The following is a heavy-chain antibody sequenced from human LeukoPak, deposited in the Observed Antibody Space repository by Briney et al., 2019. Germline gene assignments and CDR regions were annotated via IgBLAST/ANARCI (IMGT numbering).Heavy chain of an antibody. V-gene: IGHV3-23*01. CDR1: GFTFSSYA. CDR2: ISGSGGST. Sequence: QPGGSLRLSCAASGFTFSSYAMSWVRQAPGKGLEWVSAISGSGGSTYYADSVKGRFTISRDNSKNTLYLQMNSLRAEDTAVYYCAKIPIYYYDSSGYYSGFDYWGQGTLVTVPS. J-gene: IGHJ4*02. D-gene: IGHD3-22*01. CDR3: AKIPIYYYDSSGYYSGFDY.